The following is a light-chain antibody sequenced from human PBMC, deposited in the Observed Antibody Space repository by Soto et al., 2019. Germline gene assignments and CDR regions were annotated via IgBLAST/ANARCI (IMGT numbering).Light chain of an antibody. CDR2: EVS. CDR3: SSYAGSNNLV. CDR1: SSDVGGYNY. Sequence: QSALTQPPSASGSPGQSVTISCTGTSSDVGGYNYVSWYPQHPGKAPKLMIYEVSKRPSGVPGRFSGSKSGNTASLTVSGLQAEDEADYCCSSYAGSNNLVFGGGTKVTVL. V-gene: IGLV2-8*01. J-gene: IGLJ2*01.